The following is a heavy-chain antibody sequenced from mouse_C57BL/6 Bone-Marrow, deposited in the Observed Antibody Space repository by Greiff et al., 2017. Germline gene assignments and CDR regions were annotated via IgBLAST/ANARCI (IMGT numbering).Heavy chain of an antibody. Sequence: QVQLQQPGAELVKPGASVKLSCKASGYTFTSYWMHWVKQRPGQGLEWIGMIHPYSGSTNYNEKFKSKATMTVDKSSSTAYMQLSSLTSEHSAVYYCERCCNSYVDWYFDVWGTGTTVTVSS. D-gene: IGHD1-1*01. CDR3: ERCCNSYVDWYFDV. CDR1: GYTFTSYW. V-gene: IGHV1-64*01. J-gene: IGHJ1*03. CDR2: IHPYSGST.